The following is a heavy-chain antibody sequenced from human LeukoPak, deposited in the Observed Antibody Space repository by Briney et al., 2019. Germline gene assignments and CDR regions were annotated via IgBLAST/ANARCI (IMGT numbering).Heavy chain of an antibody. CDR3: ARDSGPSTDLDY. J-gene: IGHJ4*02. V-gene: IGHV3-23*01. CDR1: GFTFSDFS. CDR2: ITGSGYST. D-gene: IGHD4-17*01. Sequence: PGGSLRLSCAASGFTFSDFSMGWVRQAPGKGLDWVSAITGSGYSTDYADSVKGRFTISRDNSKNTLYLQMNSLRAEDTAVYYCARDSGPSTDLDYWGQGTLVTVSS.